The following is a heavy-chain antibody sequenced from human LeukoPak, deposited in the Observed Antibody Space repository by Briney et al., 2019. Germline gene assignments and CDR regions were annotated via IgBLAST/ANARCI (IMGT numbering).Heavy chain of an antibody. D-gene: IGHD4-17*01. J-gene: IGHJ4*02. Sequence: PGGPLRLSCAASGFTFSTYAMSWVRQAPGKGLEWVSAISGSGGSTYYADSVKGRFTISRDNSKNTLYLQMNSLRGEDTAVYYCASLMTTVTTVDYWGQGTLVTVSS. V-gene: IGHV3-23*01. CDR2: ISGSGGST. CDR1: GFTFSTYA. CDR3: ASLMTTVTTVDY.